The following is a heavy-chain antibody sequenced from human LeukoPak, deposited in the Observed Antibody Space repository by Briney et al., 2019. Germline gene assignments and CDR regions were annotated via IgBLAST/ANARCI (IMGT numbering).Heavy chain of an antibody. CDR3: AREGDSSGYGDY. D-gene: IGHD3-22*01. V-gene: IGHV3-53*01. CDR2: IYSGGST. J-gene: IGHJ4*02. CDR1: GFTVSSNY. Sequence: GGSLRLSCAASGFTVSSNYMGWVRQAPGKGLEWASVIYSGGSTYYAGSVKGRFTISRDNSKNTLYLQMNSLRAEDTAVYYCAREGDSSGYGDYWGQGTLVTVSS.